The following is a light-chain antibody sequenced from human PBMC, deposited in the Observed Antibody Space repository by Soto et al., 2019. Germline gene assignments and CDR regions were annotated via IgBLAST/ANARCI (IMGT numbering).Light chain of an antibody. J-gene: IGKJ5*01. Sequence: EIMMRQSPAILSVTPGLKATLSFMASQSGSRDLAWYQQKPGQAPRLLIYDASSRATGIPDRFSGSGSATDFTLTISRLEPGDFAVYYCQQYGSSPITFGQGTRLEI. CDR1: QSGSRD. CDR2: DAS. CDR3: QQYGSSPIT. V-gene: IGKV3-20*01.